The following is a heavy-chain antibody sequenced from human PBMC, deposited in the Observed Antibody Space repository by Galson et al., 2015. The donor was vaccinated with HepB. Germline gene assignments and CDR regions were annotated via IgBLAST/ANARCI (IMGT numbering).Heavy chain of an antibody. Sequence: SLRLSCAASGFTVSNNYMSWVRQAPGKGLEWVSVIYHDGDTKYADSVKGRFTISRDYSKNALYLQMNSQRAEDTAVYYCASYAVVIMGFDYWGQGALVTVSS. V-gene: IGHV3-53*01. CDR3: ASYAVVIMGFDY. J-gene: IGHJ4*02. CDR1: GFTVSNNY. D-gene: IGHD3-3*01. CDR2: IYHDGDT.